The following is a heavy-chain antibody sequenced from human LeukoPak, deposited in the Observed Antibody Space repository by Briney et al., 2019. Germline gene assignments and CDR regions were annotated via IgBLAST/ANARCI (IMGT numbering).Heavy chain of an antibody. Sequence: GASVKVSCKASGYTFTSYDINWVRQAPGQGLVWMGRINPNSGGTNYAQKFQGRVTMTRDTSISTAYMELSRLRSDDTAVYYCARVVVVRGVIDAFDIWGQGTMVTVSS. CDR3: ARVVVVRGVIDAFDI. CDR2: INPNSGGT. V-gene: IGHV1-2*06. CDR1: GYTFTSYD. J-gene: IGHJ3*02. D-gene: IGHD3-10*01.